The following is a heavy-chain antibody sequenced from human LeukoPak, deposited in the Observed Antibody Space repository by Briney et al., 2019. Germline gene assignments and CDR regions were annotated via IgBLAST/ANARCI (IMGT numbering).Heavy chain of an antibody. V-gene: IGHV3-23*01. CDR2: VSGSGGST. J-gene: IGHJ4*02. Sequence: QPGGSLRLSCAASGFTFSSYTMSGVREAPGKGLELVSAVSGSGGSTYYADSVRGRFTISRDNLKDTLYLQMNRLRAEETALYYCAKRRRGSSLEDHGGQGTRVSVPT. CDR1: GFTFSSYT. D-gene: IGHD5-24*01. CDR3: AKRRRGSSLEDH.